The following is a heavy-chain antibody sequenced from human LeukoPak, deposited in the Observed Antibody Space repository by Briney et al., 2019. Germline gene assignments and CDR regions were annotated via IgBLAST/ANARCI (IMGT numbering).Heavy chain of an antibody. V-gene: IGHV4-59*01. Sequence: NASETLSLTCTVSGGSTNSYYWSWIRQPPGKGLGWIGYIYYSGSTNYNPSLKSRVTISVDTSKNQFSLKLSSVTAADTAVYYCARDRGSGWYEFDYWGQGTLVTVSS. CDR2: IYYSGST. CDR1: GGSTNSYY. J-gene: IGHJ4*02. D-gene: IGHD6-19*01. CDR3: ARDRGSGWYEFDY.